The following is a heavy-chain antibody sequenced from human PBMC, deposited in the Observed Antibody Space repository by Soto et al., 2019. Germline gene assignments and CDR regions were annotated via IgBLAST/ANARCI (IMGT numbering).Heavy chain of an antibody. D-gene: IGHD2-21*02. CDR2: IYYSGST. CDR3: ARAQIVVVTAITNNWFDP. V-gene: IGHV4-30-4*01. CDR1: GGSISSGDYY. Sequence: SETLSLTCTVSGGSISSGDYYWSWIRQPPGKGLEWIGYIYYSGSTYYNPSLKSRVTISVDTSKNQFSLKLSSVTAADTAVYYCARAQIVVVTAITNNWFDPWGQGTLVTVSS. J-gene: IGHJ5*02.